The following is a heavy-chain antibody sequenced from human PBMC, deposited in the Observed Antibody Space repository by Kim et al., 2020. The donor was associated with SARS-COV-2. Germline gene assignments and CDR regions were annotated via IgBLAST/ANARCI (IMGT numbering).Heavy chain of an antibody. J-gene: IGHJ3*02. CDR2: IIPIFGTA. CDR1: GGTFSSYA. CDR3: ARDQTNPLMIGSPFDI. D-gene: IGHD3-22*01. V-gene: IGHV1-69*13. Sequence: SVKVSCKASGGTFSSYAISWVRQAPGQGLEWMGGIIPIFGTANYAQKFQGRVTITADESTSTSYMELSSLRSEDTAVYYCARDQTNPLMIGSPFDIWGQGTMVTVSS.